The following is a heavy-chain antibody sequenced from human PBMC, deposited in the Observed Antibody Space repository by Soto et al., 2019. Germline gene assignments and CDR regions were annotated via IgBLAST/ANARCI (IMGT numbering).Heavy chain of an antibody. V-gene: IGHV4-39*02. CDR2: IHNTGNI. CDR3: ERLYTGNYTMYQ. CDR1: RASINRELFP. Sequence: SGTLALTCAVSRASINRELFPWGWIRLSPGKGLEWIGSIHNTGNIFYNPSLKSRVTLSIDTSQSHFSLHLSSVTAADTAVYFCERLYTGNYTMYQWGPGPLVTVS. D-gene: IGHD1-26*01. J-gene: IGHJ4*02.